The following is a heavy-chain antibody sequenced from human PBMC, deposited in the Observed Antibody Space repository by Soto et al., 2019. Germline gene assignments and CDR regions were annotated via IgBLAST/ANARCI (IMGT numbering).Heavy chain of an antibody. CDR1: GFTFGTYW. D-gene: IGHD3-22*01. CDR2: IKEDGSEK. V-gene: IGHV3-7*01. Sequence: VGSLRLSCAASGFTFGTYWMSWVRQAPGKGLEWVATIKEDGSEKYYVDSVEGRFTISRDNAKNSLYLQMTSLRAEDTALYYCARGWGYFDSSGFPYLYAMDVWGQGTTVTVSS. CDR3: ARGWGYFDSSGFPYLYAMDV. J-gene: IGHJ6*02.